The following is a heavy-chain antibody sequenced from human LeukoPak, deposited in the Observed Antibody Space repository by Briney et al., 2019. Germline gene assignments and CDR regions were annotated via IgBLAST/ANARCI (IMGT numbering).Heavy chain of an antibody. CDR2: ISSGSGTT. J-gene: IGHJ4*02. CDR1: GFTFSDHY. Sequence: PGGSLRLSCAASGFTFSDHYMDWVRQAPGKGLEWVSYISSGSGTTYYADSVSGRFTISRDNAKNSLYLQMNSLRDEDTAVYYCARDHAFDYWGQGTLVTVSS. V-gene: IGHV3-48*02. CDR3: ARDHAFDY.